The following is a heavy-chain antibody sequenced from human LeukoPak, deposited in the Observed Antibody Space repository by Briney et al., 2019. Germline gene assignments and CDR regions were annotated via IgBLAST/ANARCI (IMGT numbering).Heavy chain of an antibody. J-gene: IGHJ6*02. CDR2: ISSDGSKR. D-gene: IGHD5-12*01. Sequence: GGSLRLSCAASGFTFSSYGMHWVRQAPGKGLEWVAIISSDGSKRHYADSVKGRFTISRDNSKNTVYIQMNNLRSEDTVVYDCAKKYSGYGDFYYYGMDAWGQGPTVTVSS. V-gene: IGHV3-30*18. CDR3: AKKYSGYGDFYYYGMDA. CDR1: GFTFSSYG.